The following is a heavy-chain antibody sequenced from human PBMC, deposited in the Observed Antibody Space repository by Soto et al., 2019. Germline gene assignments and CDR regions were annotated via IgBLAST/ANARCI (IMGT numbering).Heavy chain of an antibody. Sequence: ASVKVSCKVSGYTLTELSMHWVRQAPGKGLEWMGGFDPEDGETIYAQKFQGRVTMTEDTSTDTAYMELSSLRSEDTAVYYCATSGVVVVTHDAFDIWGQGTMVTVSS. CDR2: FDPEDGET. D-gene: IGHD3-22*01. V-gene: IGHV1-24*01. CDR3: ATSGVVVVTHDAFDI. CDR1: GYTLTELS. J-gene: IGHJ3*02.